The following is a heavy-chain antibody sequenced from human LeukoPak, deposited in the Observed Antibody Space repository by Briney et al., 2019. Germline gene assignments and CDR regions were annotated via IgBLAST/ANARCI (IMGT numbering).Heavy chain of an antibody. Sequence: GESLKISCKASGYKFTNYWIGRVRQMPGKGLEWMTIIYPGDSETRYSPSFQGQVTISADKSIGTMYLQWSSLKASDTAMYYCARALRTGQGDYVPVLWGQGTLVIVSS. CDR2: IYPGDSET. J-gene: IGHJ4*02. CDR1: GYKFTNYW. V-gene: IGHV5-51*01. CDR3: ARALRTGQGDYVPVL. D-gene: IGHD4-17*01.